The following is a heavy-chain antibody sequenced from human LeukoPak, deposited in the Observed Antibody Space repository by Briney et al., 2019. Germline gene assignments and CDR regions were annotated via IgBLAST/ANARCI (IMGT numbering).Heavy chain of an antibody. CDR2: IRSKANNYAT. V-gene: IGHV3-73*01. Sequence: GGSLRLSCAASGLTFSGSTMHWVRQASGKGLEWVGRIRSKANNYATAYATSVKARFTLSRDDSKNTAYLQMNSLKTEDTAVYYCIRGAASGSYYGFDVWGQGATVTVSS. D-gene: IGHD1-26*01. CDR3: IRGAASGSYYGFDV. CDR1: GLTFSGST. J-gene: IGHJ6*02.